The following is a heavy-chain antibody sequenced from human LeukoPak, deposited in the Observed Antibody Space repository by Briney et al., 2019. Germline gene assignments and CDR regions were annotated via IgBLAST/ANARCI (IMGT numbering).Heavy chain of an antibody. CDR2: IHPSTGNP. CDR3: ARAFQSLGGLSLPDY. CDR1: GYTFTSYA. V-gene: IGHV7-4-1*02. J-gene: IGHJ4*02. D-gene: IGHD3-16*02. Sequence: ASVKVSCKASGYTFTSYAMNWVRQAPGQGLEWMGWIHPSTGNPTYAQGFTGRFVFSLDTSVSTTYLQISGLKAEDTAVYFCARAFQSLGGLSLPDYWGQGTLLTVSS.